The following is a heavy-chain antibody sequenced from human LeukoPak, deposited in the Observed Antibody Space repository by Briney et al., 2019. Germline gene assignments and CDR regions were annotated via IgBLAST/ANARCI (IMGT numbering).Heavy chain of an antibody. V-gene: IGHV3-74*01. CDR1: GFTFNNYW. CDR3: ARDDYGDYYFDY. D-gene: IGHD4-17*01. CDR2: IDSDGSNT. J-gene: IGHJ4*02. Sequence: GGSLRLSCAASGFTFNNYWMHRVRQAPGKGLVWVSRIDSDGSNTNYADSVKGRFTVSRDNAKNTLYLQMNSLRAEDTAVYYCARDDYGDYYFDYWGQGTLVTVSS.